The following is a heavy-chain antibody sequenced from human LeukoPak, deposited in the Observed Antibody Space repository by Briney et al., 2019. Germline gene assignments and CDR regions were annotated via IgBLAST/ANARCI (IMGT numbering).Heavy chain of an antibody. CDR2: INHSGST. CDR1: GGSFSGYY. V-gene: IGHV4-34*01. J-gene: IGHJ6*03. CDR3: ARGRDGRVPAAIRGYYYYYMDV. D-gene: IGHD2-2*01. Sequence: SETLSLTCAVYGGSFSGYYWSWIRQPPGKGLEWIGEINHSGSTNYNPSLKSRVTISVDRSKNQFSLKLSSVTAADTAVYYCARGRDGRVPAAIRGYYYYYMDVWGKGTTVTVSS.